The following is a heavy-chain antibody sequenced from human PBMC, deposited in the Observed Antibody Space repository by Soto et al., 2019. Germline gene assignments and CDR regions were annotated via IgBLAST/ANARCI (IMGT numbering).Heavy chain of an antibody. V-gene: IGHV3-13*01. CDR1: GFTFSSYD. CDR3: ASEGSDWNHSLGYYYYVMDV. D-gene: IGHD1-1*01. J-gene: IGHJ6*02. CDR2: IGTAGDT. Sequence: EVQLVESGGGLVQPGGSLRLSCAASGFTFSSYDMHWVRQATGKGLEWVSAIGTAGDTYYPGSVKGRFTISRENAKNSLYLQKNSLRAEDTAVYYCASEGSDWNHSLGYYYYVMDVWGPGTTVTVS.